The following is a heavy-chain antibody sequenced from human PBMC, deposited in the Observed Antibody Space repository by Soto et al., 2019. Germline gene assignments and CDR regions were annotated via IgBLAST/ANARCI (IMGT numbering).Heavy chain of an antibody. V-gene: IGHV3-30*09. D-gene: IGHD4-17*01. CDR3: AREHDYGETNPGYYYDMDV. Sequence: GGSLRLSCAASGFTFSSSAMHWVRQAPGKGLEWVAVISYDGSNKYYADSVKGRFAISRDNSKNTLYLQMNSLRAEDTAIYYCAREHDYGETNPGYYYDMDVWGQGTTVTVSS. CDR2: ISYDGSNK. CDR1: GFTFSSSA. J-gene: IGHJ6*02.